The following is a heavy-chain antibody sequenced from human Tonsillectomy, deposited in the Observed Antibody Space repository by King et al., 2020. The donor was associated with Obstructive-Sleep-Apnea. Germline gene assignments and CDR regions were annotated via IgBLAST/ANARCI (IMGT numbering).Heavy chain of an antibody. V-gene: IGHV3-74*01. Sequence: DVQLVESGGGLVQPGGSLRLSCAASGFTFSSYWMHWVRQGPGKGLVWVSRINSDGSSTRYADSVKGRFTISRDNAKSTLYLHMNSLRAEDTGVYYCATIPQGWGQGTLVTVSS. J-gene: IGHJ4*02. D-gene: IGHD2-2*02. CDR1: GFTFSSYW. CDR3: ATIPQG. CDR2: INSDGSST.